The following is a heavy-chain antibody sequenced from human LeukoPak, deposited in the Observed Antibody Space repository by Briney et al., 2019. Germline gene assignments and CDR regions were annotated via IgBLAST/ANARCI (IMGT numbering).Heavy chain of an antibody. CDR2: INSDGSST. V-gene: IGHV3-74*01. CDR3: ASPTQVYDSSGSLGY. Sequence: GGSLRLSCAASGFTFSSYWMHWVRQAPGKGLVWVSRINSDGSSTSYADSVKGRFTISRDNARNTLYLQMNSLRAEDTAVYYCASPTQVYDSSGSLGYWGQGTLVTVSS. J-gene: IGHJ4*02. CDR1: GFTFSSYW. D-gene: IGHD3-22*01.